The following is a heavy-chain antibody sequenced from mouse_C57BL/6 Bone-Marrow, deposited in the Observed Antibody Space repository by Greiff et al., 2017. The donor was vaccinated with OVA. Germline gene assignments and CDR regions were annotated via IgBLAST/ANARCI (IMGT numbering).Heavy chain of an antibody. Sequence: QVQLQQPGAELVKPGASVKMSCKASGYTFTSYWITWVKQRPGHGLEWIGDIYPGSGSTNYNEKFKSKATLTVDTSSSTAYRQLSSLTSEDSAVYYCARWGDYEGGYAMDYWGQGTSVTVSS. J-gene: IGHJ4*01. CDR1: GYTFTSYW. V-gene: IGHV1-55*01. CDR2: IYPGSGST. CDR3: ARWGDYEGGYAMDY. D-gene: IGHD2-4*01.